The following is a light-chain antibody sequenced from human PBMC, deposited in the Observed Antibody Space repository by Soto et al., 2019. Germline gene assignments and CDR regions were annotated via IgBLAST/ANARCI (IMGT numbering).Light chain of an antibody. CDR3: SSYTSSSTRV. CDR2: EVS. CDR1: SSDVGGYNY. Sequence: QSALTQPASVSGSPGQSITISCTGTSSDVGGYNYVSWYQQHPGNAPKLMIYEVSNRPSGVSNRVSGSKSGNTASLTISGLQAEDEADYYCSSYTSSSTRVFGGGTKLTVL. V-gene: IGLV2-14*01. J-gene: IGLJ3*02.